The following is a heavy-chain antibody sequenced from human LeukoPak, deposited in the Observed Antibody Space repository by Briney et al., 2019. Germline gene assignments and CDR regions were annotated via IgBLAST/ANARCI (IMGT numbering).Heavy chain of an antibody. CDR1: GGSVSSGSYY. Sequence: SETLSLTCTVSGGSVSSGSYYWGCIRQPPGKGLEWIGTIYYSGRTYYNPSLKSRVTISVDTSKNQFSLKLTSVTAGDTAVYYCARDYSSSWYYFDYWGQGNLVTVSS. V-gene: IGHV4-39*07. J-gene: IGHJ4*02. CDR2: IYYSGRT. CDR3: ARDYSSSWYYFDY. D-gene: IGHD6-13*01.